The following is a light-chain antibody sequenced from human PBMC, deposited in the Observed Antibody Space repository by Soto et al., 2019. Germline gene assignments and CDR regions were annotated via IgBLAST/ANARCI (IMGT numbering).Light chain of an antibody. CDR3: QQYNRWPLT. Sequence: EIAMTQSPDTLSVSPGDRATLSCRASQVVRSDLAWYRQKPGQSPRLLIYGTSIRAAETPARFSGSGSETEFTLTISSLQSEDFAVYYCQQYNRWPLTFGGGTKVEIK. CDR1: QVVRSD. J-gene: IGKJ4*01. CDR2: GTS. V-gene: IGKV3-15*01.